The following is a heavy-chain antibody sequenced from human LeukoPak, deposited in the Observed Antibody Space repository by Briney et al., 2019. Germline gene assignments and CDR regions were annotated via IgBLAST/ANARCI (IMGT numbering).Heavy chain of an antibody. D-gene: IGHD3-16*01. CDR3: ARDRSLGELTTESPSFYY. CDR2: IYTSGST. CDR1: GGSISGYY. V-gene: IGHV4-4*07. Sequence: SETLSLTCTVLGGSISGYYWGWIRQPAGKGLEWIGRIYTSGSTKYNPSLKSRVTMSVDTSKNQFSLKLSSVTAADTAVYYCARDRSLGELTTESPSFYYWGQGTLVTVSS. J-gene: IGHJ4*02.